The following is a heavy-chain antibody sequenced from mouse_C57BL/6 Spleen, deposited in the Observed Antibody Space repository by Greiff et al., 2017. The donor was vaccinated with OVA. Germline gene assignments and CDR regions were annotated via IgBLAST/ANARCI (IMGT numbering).Heavy chain of an antibody. D-gene: IGHD2-4*01. CDR1: GYTFPSPW. CDR2: ITPSPGGT. CDR3: AREMITTGYYFDY. J-gene: IGHJ2*01. Sequence: VQLQQPGPDLVKPGASVQLSCPASGYTFPSPWMPWVTQRPGHGLAWIGTITPSPGGTNDNEKCKSKTTLTVDKSSSKAYMQLSSLTSEDSAIDDCAREMITTGYYFDYWGQGTTLTVSS. V-gene: IGHV1-53*01.